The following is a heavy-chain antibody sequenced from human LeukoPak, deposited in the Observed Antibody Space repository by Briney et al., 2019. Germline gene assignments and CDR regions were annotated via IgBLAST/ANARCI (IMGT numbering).Heavy chain of an antibody. CDR2: LYSDGNT. Sequence: GGSLRLSCAPSGFTAITNDMTSVPQAPGKGLEWVSVLYSDGNTKYADSVQGRFTISRDNSKNTLYLEMNSLSPDDTAVYYCARGVEPLAANTLAYWGQGTLVGVSS. V-gene: IGHV3-53*01. CDR1: GFTAITND. D-gene: IGHD1-14*01. CDR3: ARGVEPLAANTLAY. J-gene: IGHJ4*02.